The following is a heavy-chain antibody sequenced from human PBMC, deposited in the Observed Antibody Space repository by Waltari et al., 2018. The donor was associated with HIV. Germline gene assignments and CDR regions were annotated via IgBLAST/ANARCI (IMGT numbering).Heavy chain of an antibody. Sequence: QIQLVQSGPEVKSPGAAVKVSCKASGYDFASHGISWVRQAPGQGLEWMALSSPNNGHTKAAQRLQDRVTMTTDTSTNTAYMERRSLRSDDTAVYYCARDIRTSKQLADYYFDYWGQGTLVTVSS. CDR2: SSPNNGHT. CDR1: GYDFASHG. J-gene: IGHJ4*02. CDR3: ARDIRTSKQLADYYFDY. D-gene: IGHD6-13*01. V-gene: IGHV1-18*01.